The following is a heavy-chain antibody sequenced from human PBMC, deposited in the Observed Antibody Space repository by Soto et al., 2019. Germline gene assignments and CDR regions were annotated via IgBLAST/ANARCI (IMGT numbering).Heavy chain of an antibody. CDR3: ARAVKMATPHKYFFDY. CDR1: GYSFTSYW. V-gene: IGHV5-10-1*01. D-gene: IGHD5-12*01. CDR2: VDPSDSSI. Sequence: GDSLKISCKGSGYSFTSYWITWVLQMPGKGLEWVERVDPSDSSINYGPSFRGHVTISADRSMSTAYLQWSSLKASDTAVYFCARAVKMATPHKYFFDYWGQGTLVTFSS. J-gene: IGHJ4*02.